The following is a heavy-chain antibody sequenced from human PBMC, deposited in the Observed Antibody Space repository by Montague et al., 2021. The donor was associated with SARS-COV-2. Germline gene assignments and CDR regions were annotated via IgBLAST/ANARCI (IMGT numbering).Heavy chain of an antibody. D-gene: IGHD3-10*02. CDR3: IRDMVGPFDH. J-gene: IGHJ5*02. Sequence: SLRLSCAASGFSVSREWMHWVRQAPGKGLAWVSRISRDGSRTDYAESVRGRFIIYRDNAVNTLYLQMNNLRVEDTAAYYCIRDMVGPFDHWGLGTLVTVSS. CDR1: GFSVSREW. V-gene: IGHV3-74*01. CDR2: ISRDGSRT.